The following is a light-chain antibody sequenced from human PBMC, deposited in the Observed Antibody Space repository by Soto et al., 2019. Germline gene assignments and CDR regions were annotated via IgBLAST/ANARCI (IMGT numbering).Light chain of an antibody. CDR2: AAS. CDR1: QSISSSY. Sequence: EITLTQSPHTLSLSPGERASLSCRTSQSISSSYFAWYQQKPGQSPRLLVYAASIRAPGTPDRFSGSGSGTYCTLTISRVEPADFAVYFCQHYDGALTFGGGTRVEIK. CDR3: QHYDGALT. V-gene: IGKV3-20*01. J-gene: IGKJ4*01.